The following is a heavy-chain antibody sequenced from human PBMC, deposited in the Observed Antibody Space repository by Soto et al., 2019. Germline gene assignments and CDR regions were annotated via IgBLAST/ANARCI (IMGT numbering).Heavy chain of an antibody. D-gene: IGHD3-10*01. CDR2: ISGSGGST. J-gene: IGHJ4*02. Sequence: PGGSLRLSCVASGVTFSSYAMSWVRQAPGKGLEWVSAISGSGGSTYYADSVKGRFTISRDNAKNTLYLQMSSLRAEDTAVYYWEREFPPGSPSYDYWGLRALGTRSS. CDR3: EREFPPGSPSYDY. CDR1: GVTFSSYA. V-gene: IGHV3-23*01.